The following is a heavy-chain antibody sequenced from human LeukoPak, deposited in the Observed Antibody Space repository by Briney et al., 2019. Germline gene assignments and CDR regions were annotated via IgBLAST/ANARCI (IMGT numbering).Heavy chain of an antibody. Sequence: PGGSLRLSCAASGFTFSSYAITWVRQAPGKGLEWVSSISSSSSYIYYADSVKGRFTISRDNAKNSLYLQMNSLRAEDTAVYYCARAPLSSSWSTQRSYYFDYWGQGTLVTVSS. CDR1: GFTFSSYA. D-gene: IGHD6-13*01. V-gene: IGHV3-21*01. CDR3: ARAPLSSSWSTQRSYYFDY. J-gene: IGHJ4*02. CDR2: ISSSSSYI.